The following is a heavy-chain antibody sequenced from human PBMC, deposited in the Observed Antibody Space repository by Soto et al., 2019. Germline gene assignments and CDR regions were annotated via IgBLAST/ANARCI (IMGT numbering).Heavy chain of an antibody. CDR3: ARDQR. J-gene: IGHJ6*03. CDR1: RFTFSSYG. V-gene: IGHV3-30*19. Sequence: QAQLVESGGGVVQPGRSLRLSCAASRFTFSSYGMQWVRQAPGKGLEGVAVISYSGSNKFYADSVKGRFTISRDNSKNTLYLQMSSLGDEDTAVYYCARDQRWG. CDR2: ISYSGSNK.